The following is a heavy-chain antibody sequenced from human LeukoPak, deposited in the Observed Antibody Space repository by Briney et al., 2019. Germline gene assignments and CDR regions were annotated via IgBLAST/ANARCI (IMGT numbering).Heavy chain of an antibody. D-gene: IGHD6-19*01. J-gene: IGHJ6*02. CDR2: IRSKAYGGTT. CDR1: GFTVGDEA. V-gene: IGHV3-49*04. CDR3: TRDLAVTGYYSGMDV. Sequence: PGRSLSVYYTASGFTVGDEARSWVRQAPGMGLEWVGFIRSKAYGGTTEYAASVKGRFTISRDDSKSIAYLQVNSLKTEDTAVYYCTRDLAVTGYYSGMDVWGQGTTVTVSS.